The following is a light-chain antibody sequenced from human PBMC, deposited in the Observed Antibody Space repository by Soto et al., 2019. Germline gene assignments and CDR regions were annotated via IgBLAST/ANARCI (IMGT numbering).Light chain of an antibody. V-gene: IGKV1-9*01. Sequence: IQLTQSPSSLSASVGDRVAVTCRASQDIRNYLAWYQQKPGKAPKLLICDASTLYSGVPSRFSGSGSGTDFTLTISGLQPDDFATYYCQHYNSYSEAFGQGTKVDIK. CDR3: QHYNSYSEA. CDR2: DAS. CDR1: QDIRNY. J-gene: IGKJ1*01.